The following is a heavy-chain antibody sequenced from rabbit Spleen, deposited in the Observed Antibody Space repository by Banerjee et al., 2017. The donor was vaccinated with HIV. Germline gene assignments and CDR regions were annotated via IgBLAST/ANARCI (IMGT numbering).Heavy chain of an antibody. CDR2: IAAGNGGT. CDR1: GFSFSGNYY. J-gene: IGHJ4*01. D-gene: IGHD4-1*01. Sequence: QEQLEESGGDLVKPEGSLTLTCTASGFSFSGNYYMCWVRQAPGKGPEWIACIAAGNGGTYYASWAKGRFTISKTSSTTVTLQMTSLTAADTATYFCAGGSSGWGVLLYYFNLWGQGTLVTVS. CDR3: AGGSSGWGVLLYYFNL. V-gene: IGHV1S45*01.